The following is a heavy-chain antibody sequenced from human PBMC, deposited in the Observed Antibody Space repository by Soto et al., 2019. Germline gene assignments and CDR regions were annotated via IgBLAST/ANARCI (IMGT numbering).Heavy chain of an antibody. CDR1: RFTVSSYG. V-gene: IGHV3-30*18. CDR3: AKDSHWGIISPTHDY. Sequence: GGSLRLSCAASRFTVSSYGMHWVRQNPGKGLEWVAVISCDGSSKYYADSVKGRFTITRDNSKNTLHLQMNSLRVEDTAIYYCAKDSHWGIISPTHDYWGQGTQVTVSS. D-gene: IGHD3-16*01. J-gene: IGHJ4*02. CDR2: ISCDGSSK.